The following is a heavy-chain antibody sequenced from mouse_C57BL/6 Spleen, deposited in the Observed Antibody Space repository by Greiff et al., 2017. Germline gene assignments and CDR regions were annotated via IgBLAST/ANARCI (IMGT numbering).Heavy chain of an antibody. CDR1: GYTFTSYW. CDR3: ARSDYGSSYWYFDV. Sequence: QVQLQQPGAELVKPGASVKMSCKASGYTFTSYWITWVKQRPGQGLEWIGDIYPGSGSTNYNEKFKSKATLTVDTSSSTAYRQLSSLTSEDSAVYYCARSDYGSSYWYFDVWGTGTTVTVSS. J-gene: IGHJ1*03. V-gene: IGHV1-55*01. D-gene: IGHD1-1*01. CDR2: IYPGSGST.